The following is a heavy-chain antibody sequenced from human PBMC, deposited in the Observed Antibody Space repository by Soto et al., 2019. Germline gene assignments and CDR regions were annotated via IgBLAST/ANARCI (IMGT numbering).Heavy chain of an antibody. CDR3: AREHFWGSYSWFDP. Sequence: ASVKLSCKDSGYRYTSYGISWVRQAPGQGLEWMGWISAYNGNTNYAQKLQGRVTMTTDTSTSTAYMELRSLRSDDTAVYYCAREHFWGSYSWFDPWGQGTLVTVSS. CDR2: ISAYNGNT. V-gene: IGHV1-18*01. D-gene: IGHD3-16*01. CDR1: GYRYTSYG. J-gene: IGHJ5*02.